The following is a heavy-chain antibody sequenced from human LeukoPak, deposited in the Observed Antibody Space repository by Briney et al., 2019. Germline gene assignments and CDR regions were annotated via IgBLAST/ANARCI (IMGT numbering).Heavy chain of an antibody. D-gene: IGHD3-10*01. CDR2: FNPTSGKT. J-gene: IGHJ5*02. V-gene: IGHV1-46*01. CDR3: ARGIVSYRTIRGDWSDP. Sequence: ASVKVSCKASGYTFTNYYIHWVRQAPGQGLEWMAIFNPTSGKTTCAQKFQGRLTMTRDTSTSTLYMELNSLRSEDSAVYYCARGIVSYRTIRGDWSDPWGQGTLVTVSS. CDR1: GYTFTNYY.